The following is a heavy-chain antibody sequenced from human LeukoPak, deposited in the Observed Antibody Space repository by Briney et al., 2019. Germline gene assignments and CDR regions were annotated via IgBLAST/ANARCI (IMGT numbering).Heavy chain of an antibody. V-gene: IGHV3-30*02. CDR2: IRYDGSNK. Sequence: GGSLRLACAESGFTFSGYDMHWVHQAPGKGLEWVAFIRYDGSNKYYADSVKGRFTISRDNSKNTLYLQMNSLRAEDTAVYYCAKALISTGSHAFDIWGQGTMVTVSS. D-gene: IGHD3/OR15-3a*01. CDR1: GFTFSGYD. CDR3: AKALISTGSHAFDI. J-gene: IGHJ3*02.